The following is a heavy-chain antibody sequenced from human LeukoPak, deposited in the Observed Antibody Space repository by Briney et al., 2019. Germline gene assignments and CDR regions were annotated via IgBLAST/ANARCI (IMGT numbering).Heavy chain of an antibody. V-gene: IGHV4-4*02. J-gene: IGHJ3*02. CDR1: GGSISSSNW. Sequence: PSETLSLTCAVSGGSISSSNWWSWVRQPPGKGLEWIGYIYYSGSTNYNPSLKSRVTISVDTSKNQFSLKLSSVTAADTAVYYCARDDPLGGDAFDIWGQGTMVTVSS. CDR2: IYYSGST. CDR3: ARDDPLGGDAFDI.